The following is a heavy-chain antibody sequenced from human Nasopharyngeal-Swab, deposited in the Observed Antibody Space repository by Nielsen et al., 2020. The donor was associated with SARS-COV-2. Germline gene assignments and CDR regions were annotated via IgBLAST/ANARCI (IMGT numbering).Heavy chain of an antibody. V-gene: IGHV1-3*01. D-gene: IGHD3-3*01. J-gene: IGHJ3*02. CDR2: INAGNGNT. CDR3: ARNFGVVSSTSPPDAFDI. Sequence: WVRQAPGQRLEWMGWINAGNGNTKYSQKFQGRVTITRDTSASTAYMELSSLRSEDTAVYYCARNFGVVSSTSPPDAFDIWGQGTMVTRLL.